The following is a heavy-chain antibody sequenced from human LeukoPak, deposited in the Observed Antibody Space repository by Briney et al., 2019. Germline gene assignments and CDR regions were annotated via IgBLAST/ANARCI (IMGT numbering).Heavy chain of an antibody. J-gene: IGHJ4*02. CDR3: ARVDCSSTSCYTRGAFDY. CDR2: IWYDGSNK. CDR1: GFTFSSYG. Sequence: PGRSLRLSCAASGFTFSSYGMHWVRQAPGKGLEWVAVIWYDGSNKYYADSVKGRFTISRDNSKNTLYLQMNSLRAEDTAVYYCARVDCSSTSCYTRGAFDYWGQGTLVTVSS. V-gene: IGHV3-30*19. D-gene: IGHD2-2*02.